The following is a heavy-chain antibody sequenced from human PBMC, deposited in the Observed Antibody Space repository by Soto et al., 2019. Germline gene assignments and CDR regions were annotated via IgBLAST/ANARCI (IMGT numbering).Heavy chain of an antibody. V-gene: IGHV3-30*03. D-gene: IGHD2-15*01. J-gene: IGHJ6*02. CDR3: ASDVVVVAATETEWHGMDV. Sequence: QVQLVESGGCVVQPGRSLRLSCAASGFTFSSYGMHWVRQAPGKGLEWVAVISYDGSNKYYADSVKGRFTISRDNSKNTLYLQMNSLRAEDTAVYYCASDVVVVAATETEWHGMDVWGQGTTVTVSS. CDR1: GFTFSSYG. CDR2: ISYDGSNK.